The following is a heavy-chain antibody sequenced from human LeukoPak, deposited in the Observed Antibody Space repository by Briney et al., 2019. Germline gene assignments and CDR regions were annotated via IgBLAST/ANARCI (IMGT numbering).Heavy chain of an antibody. CDR2: IIPIFGTA. V-gene: IGHV1-69*13. CDR1: GGTFSSYA. J-gene: IGHJ3*02. D-gene: IGHD3-22*01. CDR3: ARERSGVVVNDDAFDI. Sequence: GASVNVSCMASGGTFSSYAISWVRQAPGQGLEWMGGIIPIFGTANYAQKFQGRVTITADESTSTAYMELSSLRSEDTAVYYCARERSGVVVNDDAFDIWGQGTMVTVSS.